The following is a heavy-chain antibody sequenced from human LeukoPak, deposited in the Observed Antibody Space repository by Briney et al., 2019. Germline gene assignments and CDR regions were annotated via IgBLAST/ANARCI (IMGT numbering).Heavy chain of an antibody. Sequence: SETLSLTCTVSGGSLSSYYWSWIRQPAGKGLEWIGRIYTSGSTNYNPSLKSRVTMSVDTSKNQFSLKLSSVTAADTTVYYCARREDSGSYYFDYWGQGTLVTVSS. D-gene: IGHD1-26*01. V-gene: IGHV4-4*07. CDR1: GGSLSSYY. CDR3: ARREDSGSYYFDY. CDR2: IYTSGST. J-gene: IGHJ4*02.